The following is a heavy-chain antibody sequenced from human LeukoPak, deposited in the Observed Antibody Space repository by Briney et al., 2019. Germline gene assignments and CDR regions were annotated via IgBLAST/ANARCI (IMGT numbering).Heavy chain of an antibody. J-gene: IGHJ4*02. Sequence: PSETLSLTCTVSGGSISSYYWSCIRQPAGKGLEWIGHIYTSGNTNYNSSLKSRVSMSLDRSKNQFPLKVSSVTAADTAVYYCARGIGAVGILYYFDYWGQGTLVSVSS. V-gene: IGHV4-4*07. D-gene: IGHD6-13*01. CDR3: ARGIGAVGILYYFDY. CDR2: IYTSGNT. CDR1: GGSISSYY.